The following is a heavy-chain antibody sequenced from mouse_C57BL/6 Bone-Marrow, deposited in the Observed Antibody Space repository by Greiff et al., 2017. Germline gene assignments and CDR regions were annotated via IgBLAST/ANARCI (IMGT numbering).Heavy chain of an antibody. V-gene: IGHV1-50*01. J-gene: IGHJ4*01. D-gene: IGHD1-1*01. Sequence: QVQLQQPGAELVKPGASVKLSCKASGYTFTSYWMQWVNQRPGQGLEWIGEIDPSASYTNYNQTFKGKATLTVDTSSSTAYMQLSSLTSEDSAVYYCARDLGPIYYYGYYYAMDYWGQGTSVTVSS. CDR2: IDPSASYT. CDR1: GYTFTSYW. CDR3: ARDLGPIYYYGYYYAMDY.